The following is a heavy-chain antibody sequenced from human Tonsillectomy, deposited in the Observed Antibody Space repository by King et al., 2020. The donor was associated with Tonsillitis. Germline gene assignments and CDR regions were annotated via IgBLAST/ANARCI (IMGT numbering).Heavy chain of an antibody. J-gene: IGHJ5*02. Sequence: QLQESGSGLVKPSQTLSLTCAVSGGSISSGGYSWSWIRQPPGKGLEWIGYIYHSGSTYYNPSLKSRVTISVDRSKNQFSLKLSSVTAADTAVYYCARGLYVDTAMVWNLFDPWGQGTLVTVSS. CDR1: GGSISSGGYS. CDR2: IYHSGST. V-gene: IGHV4-30-2*01. D-gene: IGHD5-18*01. CDR3: ARGLYVDTAMVWNLFDP.